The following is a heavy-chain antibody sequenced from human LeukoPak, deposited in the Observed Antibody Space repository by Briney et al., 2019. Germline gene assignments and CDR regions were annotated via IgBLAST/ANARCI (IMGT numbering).Heavy chain of an antibody. CDR2: ISSSSYI. J-gene: IGHJ6*03. CDR1: GFTFSSYS. CDR3: ARVSTEYDYMDV. V-gene: IGHV3-21*01. D-gene: IGHD6-6*01. Sequence: PGGSLRLSCAASGFTFSSYSMNWVRQAPGKGLEWVSSISSSSYIYYADSVKGRFTISRDNAKNSLYLQMNSLRAEDTAVYYCARVSTEYDYMDVWGKGTTVTVSS.